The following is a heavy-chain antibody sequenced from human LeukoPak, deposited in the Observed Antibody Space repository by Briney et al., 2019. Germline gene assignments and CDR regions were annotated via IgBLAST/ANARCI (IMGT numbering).Heavy chain of an antibody. Sequence: GGSLRLSCIGSGFTVGDYSMNWVRQAPGKGLEGVGFIRSKAYGGTTEHAASVQGRFTISGDDSKSIAYLQMNSLKTEDTAVYYCARFGSGWSLDYWGKGPLVIVPS. CDR1: GFTVGDYS. V-gene: IGHV3-49*04. CDR2: IRSKAYGGTT. CDR3: ARFGSGWSLDY. D-gene: IGHD6-19*01. J-gene: IGHJ4*02.